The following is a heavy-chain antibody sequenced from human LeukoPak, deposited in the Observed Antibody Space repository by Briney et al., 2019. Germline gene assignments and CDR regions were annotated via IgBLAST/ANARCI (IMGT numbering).Heavy chain of an antibody. CDR2: IYHSGST. CDR3: ARGSIAAAGTDYYYYMDV. J-gene: IGHJ6*03. CDR1: GGSISSSNW. Sequence: PSGTLSLTCAVSGGSISSSNWWSWVRQPPGKGLEWIGEIYHSGSTNYNPSLKSRVTISVDTSKNQFSLKLSSVTAADTAVYYCARGSIAAAGTDYYYYMDVWGKGTTVTVSS. V-gene: IGHV4-4*02. D-gene: IGHD6-13*01.